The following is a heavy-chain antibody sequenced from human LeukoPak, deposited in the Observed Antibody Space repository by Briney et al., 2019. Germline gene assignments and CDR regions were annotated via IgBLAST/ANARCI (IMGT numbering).Heavy chain of an antibody. V-gene: IGHV3-48*03. Sequence: GGSLRLSCAASEFTFSSYEMNWVRQAPGKGLEWVSYISSGGSAIHYADSVKGRFTISRDNAKNSLYLQMNSLRAEDTALYYCAKTSGWHHDYWGQGTLVTVSS. CDR2: ISSGGSAI. CDR3: AKTSGWHHDY. CDR1: EFTFSSYE. J-gene: IGHJ4*02. D-gene: IGHD6-19*01.